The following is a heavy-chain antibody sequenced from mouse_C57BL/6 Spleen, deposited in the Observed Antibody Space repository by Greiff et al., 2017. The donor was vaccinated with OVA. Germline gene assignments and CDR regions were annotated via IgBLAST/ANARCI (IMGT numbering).Heavy chain of an antibody. V-gene: IGHV5-9*01. Sequence: EVQLVESGGGLVKPGGSLKLSCAASGFTFSSYTMSWVRQTPEKRLEWVATISGGGGNTYYPDSVKGRFTISRDNAKNTLYLQMSSLRSEDTALYYCARRDIYFDYWGQGTTLTVSS. CDR2: ISGGGGNT. J-gene: IGHJ2*01. CDR1: GFTFSSYT. CDR3: ARRDIYFDY.